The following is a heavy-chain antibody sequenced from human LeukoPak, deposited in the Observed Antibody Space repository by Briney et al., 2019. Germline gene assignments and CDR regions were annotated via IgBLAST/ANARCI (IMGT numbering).Heavy chain of an antibody. Sequence: SETLSLTCTVSGGSISSYYWSWIRQPPGKGLEWIGEIYHSGSTNYNPSLKSRVTISVDKSKNQFSLKLSSVTAADTAVYYCARLLELRGGGVDPWGQGTLVTVSS. J-gene: IGHJ5*02. V-gene: IGHV4-59*12. CDR2: IYHSGST. D-gene: IGHD1-7*01. CDR3: ARLLELRGGGVDP. CDR1: GGSISSYY.